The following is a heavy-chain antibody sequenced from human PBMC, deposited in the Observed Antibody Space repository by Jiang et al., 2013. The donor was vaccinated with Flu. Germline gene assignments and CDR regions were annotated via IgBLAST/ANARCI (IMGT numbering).Heavy chain of an antibody. CDR3: ARGGGVVPAMDV. CDR1: SSYA. V-gene: IGHV1-69*10. Sequence: SSYAISWVRQAPGQGLEWMGGIIPILGIANYAQKFQGRVTITADKSTSTAYMELSSLRSEDTAVYYCARGGGVVPAMDVWGQGTTVTVSS. CDR2: IIPILGIA. D-gene: IGHD3-3*01. J-gene: IGHJ6*02.